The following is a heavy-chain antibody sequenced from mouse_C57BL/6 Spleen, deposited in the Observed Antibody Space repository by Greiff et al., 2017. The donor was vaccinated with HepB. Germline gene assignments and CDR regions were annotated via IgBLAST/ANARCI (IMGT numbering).Heavy chain of an antibody. CDR3: TPYSNSFAY. CDR2: IDPENGDT. Sequence: EVQLQQSGAELVRPGASVKLSCTASGFNIKDDYMHWVKQRPEQGLEWIGWIDPENGDTEYASKFQGKATITADTSSNTAYLQLSSLTSEDTAVYYCTPYSNSFAYWAKGLWSLSLQ. V-gene: IGHV14-4*01. CDR1: GFNIKDDY. D-gene: IGHD2-5*01. J-gene: IGHJ3*01.